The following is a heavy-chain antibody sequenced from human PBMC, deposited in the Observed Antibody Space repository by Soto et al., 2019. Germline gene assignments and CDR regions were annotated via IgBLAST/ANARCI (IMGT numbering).Heavy chain of an antibody. V-gene: IGHV3-7*05. CDR2: IKRDGSEK. Sequence: EVQLVESGGGLVQPGGSLRLSCAASGFTFSDYWMSWVRQAPGKGLECVANIKRDGSEKYYVDPVKGRFTISRDNAKNSRYLQMNRQRAEDTAVYYCATSMGRGGNDYWGQGTLVTVSS. D-gene: IGHD3-10*01. J-gene: IGHJ4*02. CDR3: ATSMGRGGNDY. CDR1: GFTFSDYW.